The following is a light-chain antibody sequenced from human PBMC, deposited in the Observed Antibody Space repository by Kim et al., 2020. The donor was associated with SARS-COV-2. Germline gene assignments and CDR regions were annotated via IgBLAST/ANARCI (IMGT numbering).Light chain of an antibody. Sequence: GNTITLSRTRTSVSIVSYFVQWYQQRPGSSPSTVIYEDTQRPSGVPDRFSGSIDSSSNSASLTISGLRAEDEADYYCQSYDSSNVVFGGGTQLTFL. CDR3: QSYDSSNVV. V-gene: IGLV6-57*01. CDR2: EDT. J-gene: IGLJ2*01. CDR1: SVSIVSYF.